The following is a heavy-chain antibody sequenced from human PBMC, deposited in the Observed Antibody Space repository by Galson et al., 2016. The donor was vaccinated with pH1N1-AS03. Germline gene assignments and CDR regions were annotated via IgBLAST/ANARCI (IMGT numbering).Heavy chain of an antibody. CDR1: RGSFGGAY. J-gene: IGHJ4*02. V-gene: IGHV4-34*12. CDR3: ARRPTGIDY. Sequence: ETLSLTCTVSRGSFGGAYWTWIRQPPGKGLEWIGEIIIGRGLPPTYTPSLKRRVTISIDTSRGELSLKLRSVTAADTGVYYCARRPTGIDYWGQGVQVTVSP. D-gene: IGHD3-10*01. CDR2: IIGRGLPP.